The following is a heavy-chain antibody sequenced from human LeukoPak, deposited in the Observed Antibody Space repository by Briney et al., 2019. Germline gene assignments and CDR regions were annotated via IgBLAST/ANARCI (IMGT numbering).Heavy chain of an antibody. Sequence: ASVKVSCKVSGYTLTELSMHWVRQAPGKGLEWMGGFDPEDGETIYAQKFQGRVTMTEDTSTDTAYMELSSLRSEDTAVDYCSTDPTYGLGAFDIWGQGTMVTVSS. CDR1: GYTLTELS. D-gene: IGHD3-10*01. V-gene: IGHV1-24*01. J-gene: IGHJ3*02. CDR2: FDPEDGET. CDR3: STDPTYGLGAFDI.